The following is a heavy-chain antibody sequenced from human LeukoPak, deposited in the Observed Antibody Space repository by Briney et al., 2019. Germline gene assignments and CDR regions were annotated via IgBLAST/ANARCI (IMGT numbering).Heavy chain of an antibody. CDR2: ISGSSGYI. J-gene: IGHJ4*02. V-gene: IGHV3-21*01. CDR1: GFTFSHYY. D-gene: IGHD3-22*01. CDR3: ARGNLYYDSSGFDY. Sequence: GGSLRLSCAASGFTFSHYYMTWVRQAPGKGLEWVSSISGSSGYIFYADSVKGRFTISRDNAKNTLFPQMNSLRAEDTAVYYCARGNLYYDSSGFDYWGQGTLVTVSS.